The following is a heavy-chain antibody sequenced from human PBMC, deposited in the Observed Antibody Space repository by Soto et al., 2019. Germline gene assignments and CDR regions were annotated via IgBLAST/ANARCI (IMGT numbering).Heavy chain of an antibody. CDR3: ARENIVATPAYYYYYMDV. CDR1: GGSISSYY. V-gene: IGHV4-59*01. D-gene: IGHD5-12*01. Sequence: SETLSLTCTVSGGSISSYYWSWIRQPPGKGLEWIGYIYYSGSTNYNPSLKSQVTISVDTSKNQFSLKLSSVTAADTAVYYCARENIVATPAYYYYYMDVWGKGTTVTVSS. CDR2: IYYSGST. J-gene: IGHJ6*03.